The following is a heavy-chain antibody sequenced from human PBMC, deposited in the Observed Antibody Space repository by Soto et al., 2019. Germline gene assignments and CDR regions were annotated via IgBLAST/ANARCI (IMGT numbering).Heavy chain of an antibody. J-gene: IGHJ5*02. V-gene: IGHV3-74*03. Sequence: QLVESGGGLVQPGGSLRLSCAASGFNFTAYWMHWVRQAPGKGPVWVSRIDHDGRGTTYADFVKGRFTISRDNAKPSLCHQMNTLRPVHTAVYYCVTELYFPYIWINQGWFDIWGQGSLVTV. CDR2: IDHDGRGT. CDR1: GFNFTAYW. D-gene: IGHD3-3*01. CDR3: VTELYFPYIWINQGWFDI.